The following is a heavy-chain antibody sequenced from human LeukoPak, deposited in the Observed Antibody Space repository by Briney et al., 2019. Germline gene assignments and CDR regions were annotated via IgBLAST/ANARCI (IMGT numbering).Heavy chain of an antibody. Sequence: ASVKVSCKASGYSITGYYMNWVRQAPGQGLEWMGRINPNTGGTNYAQNFQGRVTMTRDKSITTGYMELSRLRSDDTAVYYCARVGDGLNDAFDIWGQGTMVTVSS. D-gene: IGHD5-24*01. CDR3: ARVGDGLNDAFDI. CDR2: INPNTGGT. V-gene: IGHV1-2*06. CDR1: GYSITGYY. J-gene: IGHJ3*02.